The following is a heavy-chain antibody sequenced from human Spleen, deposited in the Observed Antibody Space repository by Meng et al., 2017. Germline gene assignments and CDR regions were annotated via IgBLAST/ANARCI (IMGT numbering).Heavy chain of an antibody. CDR2: INTNSGGT. D-gene: IGHD3-22*01. J-gene: IGHJ3*02. CDR3: ARDPMTYYYDSSGLGPDAFDI. Sequence: ASVKVSCKASGYTFTGYYMHWVRQAPGQGLEWMGRINTNSGGTNYAQKFQGRVTMTRDTSISTAYMELSRLRSDDTAVYYCARDPMTYYYDSSGLGPDAFDIWGQGTMVTVSS. V-gene: IGHV1-2*06. CDR1: GYTFTGYY.